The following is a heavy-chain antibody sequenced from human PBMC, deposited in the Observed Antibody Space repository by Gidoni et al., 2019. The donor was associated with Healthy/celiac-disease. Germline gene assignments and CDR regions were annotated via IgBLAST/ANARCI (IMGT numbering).Heavy chain of an antibody. CDR3: ARGRGGSYYVDY. CDR2: INHSGST. J-gene: IGHJ4*02. V-gene: IGHV4-34*01. D-gene: IGHD1-26*01. CDR1: GGSFSGYY. Sequence: QVQLQQWGAGLLKPSATLSLTCAVYGGSFSGYYWSWIRQPPGKGLEWIGEINHSGSTNYNPSLKSRVTISVDTSKNQFSLKLSAVTAADTAVYYCARGRGGSYYVDYWGQGTLVTVSS.